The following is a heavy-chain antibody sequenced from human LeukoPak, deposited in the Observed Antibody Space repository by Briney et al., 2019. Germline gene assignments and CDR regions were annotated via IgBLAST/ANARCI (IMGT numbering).Heavy chain of an antibody. J-gene: IGHJ6*02. Sequence: PGGSLRLSCAASGFTFDDYAMHWVRHAPGKGLEWVSGISWNSGSIDYADSVKGRFTISRDNAKNSLYLQMNSLRAEDTALYYCAKDMWREVPAAIPAYYYYYGMDVWGQGTTVTVSS. D-gene: IGHD2-2*02. CDR3: AKDMWREVPAAIPAYYYYYGMDV. V-gene: IGHV3-9*01. CDR1: GFTFDDYA. CDR2: ISWNSGSI.